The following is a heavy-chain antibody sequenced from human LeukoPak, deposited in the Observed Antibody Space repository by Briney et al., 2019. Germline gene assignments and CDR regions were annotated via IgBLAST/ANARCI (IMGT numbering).Heavy chain of an antibody. V-gene: IGHV3-21*01. CDR2: ISGSSNKI. CDR3: ARDRGRAGSSWMSWFDP. D-gene: IGHD6-13*01. Sequence: GGSLRLSCAASGFTFSTSTMNWVRQAPGKGLEWMSSISGSSNKIYYADSVKGRFTISRDNAKNSLYLQMNSLRAEDTAVYYCARDRGRAGSSWMSWFDPWGQGTLVTVSS. J-gene: IGHJ5*02. CDR1: GFTFSTST.